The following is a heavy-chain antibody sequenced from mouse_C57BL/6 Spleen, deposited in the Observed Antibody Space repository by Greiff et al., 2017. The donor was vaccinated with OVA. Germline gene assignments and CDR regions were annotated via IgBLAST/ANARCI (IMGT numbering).Heavy chain of an antibody. CDR2: IDPANGNT. J-gene: IGHJ4*01. Sequence: VQLQQSVAELVRPGASVKLSCTASGFNIKNTYMHWVKQRPEQGLEWIGRIDPANGNTKYAPKFQGKATLTVDTSSSTAYMQLSSLTSEDSAVYDCARRHYYGSSFYAMDYWGQGTSVTVSS. D-gene: IGHD1-1*01. V-gene: IGHV14-3*01. CDR1: GFNIKNTY. CDR3: ARRHYYGSSFYAMDY.